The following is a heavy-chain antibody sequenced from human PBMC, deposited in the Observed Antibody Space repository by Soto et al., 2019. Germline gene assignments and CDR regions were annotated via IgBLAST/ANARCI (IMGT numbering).Heavy chain of an antibody. CDR3: ARGDYYDSSGLPRGDDAFDI. V-gene: IGHV4-59*01. CDR2: IYYSGST. Sequence: QVQLQESGPGLVKPSETLSLTCTVSGGSISSYYWSWIRQPPGKGLEWIGYIYYSGSTNYNPSLKSRVTISVDTAKTQFSLKLSSVTAADTAVYYCARGDYYDSSGLPRGDDAFDIWGQGTMVTVSS. D-gene: IGHD3-22*01. CDR1: GGSISSYY. J-gene: IGHJ3*02.